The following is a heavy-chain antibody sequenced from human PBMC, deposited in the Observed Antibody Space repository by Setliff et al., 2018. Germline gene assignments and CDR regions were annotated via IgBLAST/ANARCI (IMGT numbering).Heavy chain of an antibody. CDR2: ISGGADKT. D-gene: IGHD2-21*02. J-gene: IGHJ4*02. Sequence: LSCAASGLIFGNYAMNWVRQAPGKGLEWVSGISGGADKTYYADSVRGRFTISRDNSKNILYLQMNSLRPEDTAVYYCARFAKCGGHCWNDYWGQGTRVTVSS. V-gene: IGHV3-23*01. CDR3: ARFAKCGGHCWNDY. CDR1: GLIFGNYA.